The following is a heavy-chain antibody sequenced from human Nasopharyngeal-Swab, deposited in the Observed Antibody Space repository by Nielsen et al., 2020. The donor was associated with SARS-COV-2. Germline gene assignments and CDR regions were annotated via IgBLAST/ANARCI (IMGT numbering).Heavy chain of an antibody. CDR2: IRSKEYGGTT. CDR3: TRKSAPSSGSYGK. J-gene: IGHJ4*02. D-gene: IGHD1-26*01. V-gene: IGHV3-49*02. Sequence: WIRQPQGKGLEWVGFIRSKEYGGTTEYAASVKGRFTISRDDSKSIAYLQMNSLKSEDTAVYYCTRKSAPSSGSYGKWGQGTLVTVSS.